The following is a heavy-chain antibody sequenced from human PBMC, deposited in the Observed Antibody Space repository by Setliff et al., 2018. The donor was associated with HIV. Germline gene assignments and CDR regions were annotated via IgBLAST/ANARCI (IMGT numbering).Heavy chain of an antibody. J-gene: IGHJ4*02. D-gene: IGHD3-9*01. CDR2: MNPNSANT. Sequence: ASVKVSCKASGYTFTRYDINWVRQATGQGPEWMGWMNPNSANTGYAQKFQGRVTMTRDTSTSTAYMELSSLNADDTAVYYCARDHGILTGYYTDHWGQGTLVTVSS. CDR3: ARDHGILTGYYTDH. V-gene: IGHV1-8*01. CDR1: GYTFTRYD.